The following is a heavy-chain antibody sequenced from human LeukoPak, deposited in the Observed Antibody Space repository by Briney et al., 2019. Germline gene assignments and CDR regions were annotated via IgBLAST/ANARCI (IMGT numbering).Heavy chain of an antibody. J-gene: IGHJ4*02. CDR3: TRERRVTYYYDSSGYSSSHPFDY. CDR2: IRSKAYGGTT. CDR1: GFTFGDYA. Sequence: GGSLRLSCTASGFTFGDYAMSWVRQAPGKGLEWVGFIRSKAYGGTTEYAASVEGRFTISRDDSKSIAYLQMNSLKTEDTAVYYCTRERRVTYYYDSSGYSSSHPFDYWGQGTLVTVSS. V-gene: IGHV3-49*04. D-gene: IGHD3-22*01.